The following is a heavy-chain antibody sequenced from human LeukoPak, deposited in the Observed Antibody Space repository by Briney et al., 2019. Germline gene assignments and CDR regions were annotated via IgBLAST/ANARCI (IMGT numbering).Heavy chain of an antibody. V-gene: IGHV3-21*01. Sequence: GGSLRLSCAASGFTFSSYSMNWVRQAPGKGLEWVSSISSSSSYIYYADSVKGRFTISRDNAKNSLYLQMNSLRAGDTAVYYCAGYYYGSGSYYYPAFDYWGQGTLVTVSS. CDR1: GFTFSSYS. J-gene: IGHJ4*02. CDR2: ISSSSSYI. CDR3: AGYYYGSGSYYYPAFDY. D-gene: IGHD3-10*01.